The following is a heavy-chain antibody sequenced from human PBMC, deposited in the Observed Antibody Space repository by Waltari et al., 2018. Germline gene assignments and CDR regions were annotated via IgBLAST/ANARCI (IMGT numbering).Heavy chain of an antibody. CDR3: AREGGYYGSGSKGGM. Sequence: QVQLQESGPGLVKPSETLSLTCTVSGGSISSHYWSWIRQPPGKGLEWIGYIYYSGSTNYNPSLKSRVTISVDTSKNQFSLKLSSVTAADTAVYYCAREGGYYGSGSKGGM. CDR1: GGSISSHY. CDR2: IYYSGST. D-gene: IGHD3-10*01. V-gene: IGHV4-59*11. J-gene: IGHJ6*01.